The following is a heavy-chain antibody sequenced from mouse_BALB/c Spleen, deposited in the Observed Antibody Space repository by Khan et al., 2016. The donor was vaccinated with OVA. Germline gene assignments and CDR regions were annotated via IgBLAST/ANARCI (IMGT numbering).Heavy chain of an antibody. CDR3: ARDGSRYNYAMDY. CDR1: GYSITSDYA. Sequence: EVELVESGPGLMKPSQSLSLTCTVTGYSITSDYAWNWIRQFPGNKLEWMGYISSSGSTNYNPALKSRISITRDTSKNQFFLQLNSVTTEDTATYYCARDGSRYNYAMDYWGQGTSVTVSS. J-gene: IGHJ4*01. V-gene: IGHV3-2*02. CDR2: ISSSGST. D-gene: IGHD2-3*01.